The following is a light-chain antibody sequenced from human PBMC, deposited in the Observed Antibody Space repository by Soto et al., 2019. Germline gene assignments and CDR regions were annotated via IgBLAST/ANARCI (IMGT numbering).Light chain of an antibody. J-gene: IGKJ3*01. CDR2: GAS. CDR3: HQYGSSPLFT. Sequence: EIVLTQSPGTLSLSPGERATLSCRASQSVSSSYLAWYQQKPGQTPRLLIYGASSTATGIPDRFSGSGSGTDFTLTISRLEPEDFTVYYCHQYGSSPLFTFGPGTKVDI. V-gene: IGKV3-20*01. CDR1: QSVSSSY.